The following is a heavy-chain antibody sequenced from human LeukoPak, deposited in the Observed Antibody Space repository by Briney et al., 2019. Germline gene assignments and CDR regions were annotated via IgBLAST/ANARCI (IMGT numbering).Heavy chain of an antibody. J-gene: IGHJ4*02. V-gene: IGHV3-74*01. Sequence: GGSLRLSCAASGFTFSNYWMHWVRQAPGKGLVWVSRINSDGINTSYADSVKGRFTISRDNSNNTVYLQMNSLRAEDTAVYYCARAPSNAHFDYWGQGTLVTVSS. D-gene: IGHD3-3*02. CDR1: GFTFSNYW. CDR2: INSDGINT. CDR3: ARAPSNAHFDY.